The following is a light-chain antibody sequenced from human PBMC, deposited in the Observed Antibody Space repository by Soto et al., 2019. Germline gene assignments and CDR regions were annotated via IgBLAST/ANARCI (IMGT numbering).Light chain of an antibody. CDR1: QSVSSN. CDR3: QQYSSSPRT. Sequence: EIVMSQPPFTLSLSRGDRATLSCRASQSVSSNLAWYQQKPGQAPRLLIYGASTRATGIPARFSGSGSGTDFTLSSSRLGPEDFAVYYCQQYSSSPRTFGQGTRRE. CDR2: GAS. V-gene: IGKV3-20*01. J-gene: IGKJ5*01.